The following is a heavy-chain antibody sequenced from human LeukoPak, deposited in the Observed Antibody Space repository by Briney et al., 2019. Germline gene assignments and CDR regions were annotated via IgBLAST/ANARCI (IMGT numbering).Heavy chain of an antibody. V-gene: IGHV4-59*08. J-gene: IGHJ4*02. D-gene: IGHD2-15*01. Sequence: SETLSLTWTVSGXSISSYYGSWIRQPPGKGLEWIGYIYYSGSTNYNPSLKSRVTTSVDTSNNQFSLKLSSVTAADTAFYYCARHPSSGGLYYFDYCGEGTLVTVSS. CDR2: IYYSGST. CDR1: GXSISSYY. CDR3: ARHPSSGGLYYFDY.